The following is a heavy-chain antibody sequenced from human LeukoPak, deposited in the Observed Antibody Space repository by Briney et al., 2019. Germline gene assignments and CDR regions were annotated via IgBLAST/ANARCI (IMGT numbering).Heavy chain of an antibody. Sequence: GGSLRLSCAASAFTFSNYGMHWVRQAPGKGLEWVAFIRYDGSNKYYADSVKGRFTISRDNSKNTLYLQTNSLRAEDTAVYYCAIDFWSGSGAFDIWGQGTMVTVSS. D-gene: IGHD3-3*01. CDR1: AFTFSNYG. V-gene: IGHV3-30*02. J-gene: IGHJ3*02. CDR3: AIDFWSGSGAFDI. CDR2: IRYDGSNK.